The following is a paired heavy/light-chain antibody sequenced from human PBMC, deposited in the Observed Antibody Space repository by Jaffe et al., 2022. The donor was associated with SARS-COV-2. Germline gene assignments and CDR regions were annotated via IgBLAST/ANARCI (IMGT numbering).Light chain of an antibody. CDR1: QSVSSSY. J-gene: IGKJ3*01. CDR3: QQYGSSPPVT. V-gene: IGKV3-20*01. CDR2: AAS. Sequence: EIVLTQSPDTLSLSPGERATLSCRASQSVSSSYLAWYQQKHGQAPRLLIYAASSRATGIPDRFSGSGSGTDFTLTISRLEPEDFAVYFCQQYGSSPPVTFGPGTKVDIK.
Heavy chain of an antibody. CDR2: VGGGGRTT. CDR3: AKSSHDFVWGSDRHLDC. V-gene: IGHV3-23*04. CDR1: GFTFNKYA. J-gene: IGHJ4*02. Sequence: EVQLVESGGGLVQPGGSLRLSCAASGFTFNKYAMSWVRQGPGTGLEWVSSVGGGGRTTYYADAVKGRFIISRDNSKNMLYLQVNSLRADDTALYYCAKSSHDFVWGSDRHLDCWGQGTLVTVSS. D-gene: IGHD3-16*02.